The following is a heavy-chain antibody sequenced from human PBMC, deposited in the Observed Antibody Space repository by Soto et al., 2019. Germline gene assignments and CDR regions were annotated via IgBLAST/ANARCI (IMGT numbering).Heavy chain of an antibody. V-gene: IGHV4-39*01. J-gene: IGHJ4*02. Sequence: SETLSLTCTVSGASISSSRSYWGWVRQPPGKGLEWIVSFYYTGGTYSTYYNPSLKSRVTISVDTSKSQFSLNLRSVTAADTAVYYCASPRQGNYDFLSGYYALDYWGQGTLVTSPQ. D-gene: IGHD3-3*01. CDR2: FYYTGGT. CDR1: GASISSSRSY. CDR3: ASPRQGNYDFLSGYYALDY.